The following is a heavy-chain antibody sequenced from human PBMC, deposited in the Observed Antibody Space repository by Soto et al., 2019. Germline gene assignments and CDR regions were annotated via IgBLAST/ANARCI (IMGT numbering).Heavy chain of an antibody. V-gene: IGHV5-51*01. CDR1: GYSFTSYW. CDR3: ARHSLYCCSSRCYAAYYYMAF. Sequence: GESLKISCKGSGYSFTSYWNGWVRQMPGKGLEWMGIIYPGDSDTRYSPSFQGQVTISADKSISTAYLQWSSLKASDTAMYYCARHSLYCCSSRCYAAYYYMAFWGKGTTVTVSS. D-gene: IGHD2-2*01. J-gene: IGHJ6*03. CDR2: IYPGDSDT.